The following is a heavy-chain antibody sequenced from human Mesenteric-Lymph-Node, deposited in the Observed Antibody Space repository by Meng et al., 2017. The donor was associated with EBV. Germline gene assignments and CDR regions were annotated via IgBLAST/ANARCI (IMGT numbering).Heavy chain of an antibody. V-gene: IGHV4-61*01. Sequence: QVQLQESGPGLVKPSETLSLTCTVSGVSVSGESFYWSWIWQPPGKGLEWIGFIYDSGITHYSPSLKSRVTISVDTSKNQFSLELRSMTPADTAVYYCARDRGWELLDYWGQGTLVTVSS. CDR2: IYDSGIT. CDR1: GVSVSGESFY. D-gene: IGHD1-26*01. J-gene: IGHJ4*02. CDR3: ARDRGWELLDY.